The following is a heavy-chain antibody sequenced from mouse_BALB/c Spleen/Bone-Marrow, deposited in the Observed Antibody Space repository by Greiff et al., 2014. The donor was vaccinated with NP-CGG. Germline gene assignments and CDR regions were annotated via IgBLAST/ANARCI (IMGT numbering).Heavy chain of an antibody. CDR1: GYTFTSYW. V-gene: IGHV1-69*02. J-gene: IGHJ1*01. D-gene: IGHD1-1*02. CDR2: IYPSDSYT. CDR3: TRGGPYFDV. Sequence: VQLVESGAELVRPGASVKLSCKASGYTFTSYWINWVKQRPGQGLERIGNIYPSDSYTNYHQKFKDKATLTVDKSSSTAYMQLSSPTSEDSAVYYGTRGGPYFDVWGAGTTVTVSS.